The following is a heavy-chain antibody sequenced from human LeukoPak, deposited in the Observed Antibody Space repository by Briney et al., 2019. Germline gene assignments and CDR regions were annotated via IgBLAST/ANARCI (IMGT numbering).Heavy chain of an antibody. D-gene: IGHD2-15*01. V-gene: IGHV4-39*01. CDR1: GDSISSSNSY. CDR3: ARYSLRYYFDY. Sequence: SETLSLTCTVSGDSISSSNSYRGWIRQPPGKGLEWIGSLYYSGSSYYNPSFKSRVTISADTSKNQFSLKLTSVTAADTAVYYCARYSLRYYFDYWGQGTLVTVSS. J-gene: IGHJ4*02. CDR2: LYYSGSS.